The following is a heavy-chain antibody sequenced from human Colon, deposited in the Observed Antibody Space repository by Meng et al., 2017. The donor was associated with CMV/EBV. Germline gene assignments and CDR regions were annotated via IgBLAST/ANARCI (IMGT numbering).Heavy chain of an antibody. J-gene: IGHJ4*02. Sequence: SETLSLTCTVSGDSITTADKFWGWIRQPPGKGLEWIGSINSGGTAFYSPSLRSRVSISLDMSKNQFSLKLRSVTAADTAMYFCARGLGHASNNSHDYWGQGTLVTVSS. D-gene: IGHD1-1*01. CDR3: ARGLGHASNNSHDY. CDR2: INSGGTA. V-gene: IGHV4-39*07. CDR1: GDSITTADKF.